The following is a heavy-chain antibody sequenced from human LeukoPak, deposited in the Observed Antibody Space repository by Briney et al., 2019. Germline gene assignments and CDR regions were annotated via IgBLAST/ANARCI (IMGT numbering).Heavy chain of an antibody. CDR1: GGSISSYY. CDR2: IYYSGST. V-gene: IGHV4-59*01. CDR3: ARDPVIGDGYDH. J-gene: IGHJ5*02. Sequence: SETLSLTCTVSGGSISSYYWSWIRQPPGKGLEWIGYIYYSGSTNYNPSLKSRVTISVDTSKNQFSLKLSSVTAADTAVYYCARDPVIGDGYDHWGQGTLVTVSS. D-gene: IGHD5-24*01.